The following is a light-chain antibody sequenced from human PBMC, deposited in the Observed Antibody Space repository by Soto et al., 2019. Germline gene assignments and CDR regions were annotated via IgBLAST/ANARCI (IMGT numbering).Light chain of an antibody. Sequence: DIQMTQSPSTLSASVGDRVTMTCRATQDISIWLAWFQQKPGKAPKLLIYRASSLESGVPSRFSGSGSGTEFILTISSLQPDDFATYYCQHYNTYSGTFGPGTKVDIK. CDR3: QHYNTYSGT. J-gene: IGKJ3*01. V-gene: IGKV1-5*03. CDR1: QDISIW. CDR2: RAS.